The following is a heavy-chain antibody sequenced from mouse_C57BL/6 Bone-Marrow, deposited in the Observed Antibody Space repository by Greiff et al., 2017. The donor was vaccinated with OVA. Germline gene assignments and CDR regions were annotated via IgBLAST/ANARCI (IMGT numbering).Heavy chain of an antibody. CDR3: VRTHSNYVRWYFDV. J-gene: IGHJ1*03. CDR1: GFTFNTYA. D-gene: IGHD2-5*01. CDR2: IRSKSSNYAT. Sequence: EVKVVESGGGLVQPKGSLKLSCAASGFTFNTYAMHWVRQAPGKGLEWVARIRSKSSNYATYYADSVKDRFTISRDDSQSMLYLQMNNLKTEDTAMYYCVRTHSNYVRWYFDVWGTGTTVTVSS. V-gene: IGHV10-3*01.